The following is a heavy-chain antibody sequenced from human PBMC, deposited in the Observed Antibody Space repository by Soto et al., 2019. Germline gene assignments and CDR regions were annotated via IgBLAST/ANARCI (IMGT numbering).Heavy chain of an antibody. J-gene: IGHJ6*04. D-gene: IGHD2-2*01. CDR2: IYYSGST. CDR1: GGSISSSSYY. Sequence: SETLSLTCTVSGGSISSSSYYWGWIRQPPGKGLEWIGSIYYSGSTYYNPSLKSRVTISVDTSKNQFSLKLSSVTAADTAVYYCASYCSSTSCPLALYYYYGMEVWGEGTTVTVSS. V-gene: IGHV4-39*01. CDR3: ASYCSSTSCPLALYYYYGMEV.